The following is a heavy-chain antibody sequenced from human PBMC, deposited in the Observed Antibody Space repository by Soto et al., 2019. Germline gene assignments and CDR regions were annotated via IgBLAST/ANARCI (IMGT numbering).Heavy chain of an antibody. CDR1: GFTSSNYG. CDR3: AKQDYYFDSSGYPFV. V-gene: IGHV3-23*01. D-gene: IGHD3-22*01. Sequence: PGGSLRLSCVVSGFTSSNYGMTWVRQAPGKGLEWVSNIVSSGAETYYADSVKGRFTISRDNSKNTLYLQMNSLRVEDTAVYYCAKQDYYFDSSGYPFVWGQGTLVTVSS. J-gene: IGHJ4*02. CDR2: IVSSGAET.